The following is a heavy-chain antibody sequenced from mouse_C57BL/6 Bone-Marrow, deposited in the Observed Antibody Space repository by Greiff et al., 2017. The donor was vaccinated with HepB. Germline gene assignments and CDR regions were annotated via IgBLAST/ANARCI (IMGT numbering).Heavy chain of an antibody. CDR1: GFTFSNYW. D-gene: IGHD1-1*01. CDR2: IRLKSDNYAT. Sequence: EVQGVESGGGLVQPGGSMKLSCVASGFTFSNYWMNWVRQSPEKGLEWVAQIRLKSDNYATHYAESVKGRFTISRDDSKSSVYLQRNNLRAEDTGIYYGTGGIRRYYYAMDYWGQGTSVTVSS. CDR3: TGGIRRYYYAMDY. V-gene: IGHV6-3*01. J-gene: IGHJ4*01.